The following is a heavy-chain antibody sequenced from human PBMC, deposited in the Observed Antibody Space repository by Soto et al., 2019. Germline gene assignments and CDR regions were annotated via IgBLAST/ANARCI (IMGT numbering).Heavy chain of an antibody. D-gene: IGHD1-26*01. J-gene: IGHJ4*02. CDR1: GFTFSSYD. Sequence: GGSLRLSCAASGFTFSSYDMHWVRQATGKGLEWVSAIGTAGDTYYPGSVKGRFTISRENAKNSLYLQMNSLRAGDTAVYYCARGKYHGGSYHLGDYWGQGTLVTVSS. CDR2: IGTAGDT. V-gene: IGHV3-13*04. CDR3: ARGKYHGGSYHLGDY.